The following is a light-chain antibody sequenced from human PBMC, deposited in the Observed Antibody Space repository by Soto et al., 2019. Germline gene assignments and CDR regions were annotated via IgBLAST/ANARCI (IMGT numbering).Light chain of an antibody. CDR3: GSYASAPLI. CDR1: NSDIGAYDY. CDR2: EVT. V-gene: IGLV2-14*01. Sequence: QSALTQPASVSGSPGQSITISCTGSNSDIGAYDYVSWYQQHPGKPPTLLIYEVTFRPSGVPNRFSGSKSGNTATLTISGLLTEDEADYYCGSYASAPLIFGGGTKVTVL. J-gene: IGLJ2*01.